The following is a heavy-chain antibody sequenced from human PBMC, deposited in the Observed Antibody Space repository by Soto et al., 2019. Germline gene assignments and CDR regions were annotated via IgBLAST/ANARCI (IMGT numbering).Heavy chain of an antibody. CDR1: GGTFSSYA. D-gene: IGHD2-2*01. CDR2: IIPIFGTA. V-gene: IGHV1-69*12. CDR3: ASGTRYCISTSCYAGWFDP. Sequence: QVQLVQSGAEVKKPGSSVKVSCKASGGTFSSYAISWVRQAPGQGLEWMGGIIPIFGTANYAQKFQGRVTITADEATSTAYLELSSLRSEDTAVYYCASGTRYCISTSCYAGWFDPWGQGTLVTVSS. J-gene: IGHJ5*02.